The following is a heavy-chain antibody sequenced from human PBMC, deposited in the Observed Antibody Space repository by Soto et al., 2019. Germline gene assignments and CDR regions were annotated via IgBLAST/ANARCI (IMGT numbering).Heavy chain of an antibody. CDR3: ARDSALVGWFGKDYYYYGMDV. V-gene: IGHV1-69*13. Sequence: ASVKVSCKASGGTFSSYAISWVRQAPGQGLEWMGGIIPIFGTANYAQKFQGRVTITADESTSTAYMELSSLRSEDTAVYYCARDSALVGWFGKDYYYYGMDVWGQGTTVTVSS. D-gene: IGHD3-10*01. CDR1: GGTFSSYA. CDR2: IIPIFGTA. J-gene: IGHJ6*02.